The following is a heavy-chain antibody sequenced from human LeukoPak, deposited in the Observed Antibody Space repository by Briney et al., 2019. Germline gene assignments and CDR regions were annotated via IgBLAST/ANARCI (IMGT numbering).Heavy chain of an antibody. CDR3: ARYGGYSYGSFDY. V-gene: IGHV3-7*01. CDR1: GCTFSSYW. J-gene: IGHJ4*02. D-gene: IGHD5-18*01. CDR2: IKQDGNEK. Sequence: GGSLRLSCAASGCTFSSYWMSWVRQAPGKGLEWVANIKQDGNEKYYVDSVKGRFTISRDNAKSSLCLQMTSLRAEDTAVYYCARYGGYSYGSFDYWGQGTLVTVSS.